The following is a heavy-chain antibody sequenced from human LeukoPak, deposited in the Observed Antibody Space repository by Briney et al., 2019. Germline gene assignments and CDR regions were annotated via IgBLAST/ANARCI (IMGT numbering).Heavy chain of an antibody. Sequence: SETLSLTCTVSGRSIGSSSYYWVWIRQPSGRGLEWFGNIFYSGSTYCNPSLKSRVTMSVDTSKNQLSLKLSSVSAADTGVYYCARDSIAAAGSLDAFDIWGQGTMVTVSS. V-gene: IGHV4-39*07. D-gene: IGHD6-13*01. CDR3: ARDSIAAAGSLDAFDI. CDR1: GRSIGSSSYY. CDR2: IFYSGST. J-gene: IGHJ3*02.